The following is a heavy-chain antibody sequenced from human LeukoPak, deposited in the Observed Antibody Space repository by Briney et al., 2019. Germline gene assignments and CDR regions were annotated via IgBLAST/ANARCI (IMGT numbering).Heavy chain of an antibody. CDR3: ASNPNYDILTGWVY. V-gene: IGHV1-2*02. J-gene: IGHJ4*02. CDR1: GYTFTGYY. D-gene: IGHD3-9*01. CDR2: INPNSGGT. Sequence: ASVKVSXKASGYTFTGYYMHWVRQAPGQGLEWIGWINPNSGGTNYAQKFQGRVTMTRDTSISTAYMELSTLRSDDTAVYYCASNPNYDILTGWVYWGQGTLITVSS.